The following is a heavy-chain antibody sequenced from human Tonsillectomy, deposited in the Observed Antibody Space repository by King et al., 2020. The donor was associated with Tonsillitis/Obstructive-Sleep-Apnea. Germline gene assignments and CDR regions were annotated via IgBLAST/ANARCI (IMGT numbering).Heavy chain of an antibody. CDR1: GFSLSTSGVG. CDR2: LSWDADQ. V-gene: IGHV2-5*02. D-gene: IGHD6-13*01. Sequence: LPASFPPLVQLTQTLPLTCTFSGFSLSTSGVGVGWIRQPPGKALAWLALLSWDADQRYRPSLKSRLTITKDTSKNQVVLTMTNMDPVDTATYSCAQRGPEYSSSWYGFHPWGQGTLVTVSS. CDR3: AQRGPEYSSSWYGFHP. J-gene: IGHJ5*02.